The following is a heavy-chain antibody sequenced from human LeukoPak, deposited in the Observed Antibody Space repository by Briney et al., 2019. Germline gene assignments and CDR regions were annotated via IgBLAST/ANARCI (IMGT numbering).Heavy chain of an antibody. Sequence: PSQTLSLTCTVSGGSISSGSYYWSWIRQPAGKGLEWIGYIYYSGSTNYNPSLKSRVTISVDTSKNQFSLKLSSVTAADTAVYYCGGATEIDDAFDIWGQGTMVTVSS. J-gene: IGHJ3*02. CDR2: IYYSGST. CDR3: GGATEIDDAFDI. V-gene: IGHV4-61*10. CDR1: GGSISSGSYY. D-gene: IGHD1-26*01.